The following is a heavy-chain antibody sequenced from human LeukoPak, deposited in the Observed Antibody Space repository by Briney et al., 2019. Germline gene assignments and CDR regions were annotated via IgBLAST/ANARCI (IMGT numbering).Heavy chain of an antibody. Sequence: GASVKVSCKASGYTFTGYYMHWVRQAPGQGLEWMGWINPNSGGTNYAQKFQGRVTMTRDTSISTAYMELSRLRSDDTAVYYCARLSLGYYYDSSGYYYDYWGQGTLVTVSS. D-gene: IGHD3-22*01. CDR1: GYTFTGYY. V-gene: IGHV1-2*02. CDR2: INPNSGGT. J-gene: IGHJ4*02. CDR3: ARLSLGYYYDSSGYYYDY.